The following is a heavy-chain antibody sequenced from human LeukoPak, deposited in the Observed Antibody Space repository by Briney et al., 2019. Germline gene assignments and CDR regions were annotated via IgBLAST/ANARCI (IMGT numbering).Heavy chain of an antibody. D-gene: IGHD1-26*01. CDR1: GGSISSYY. J-gene: IGHJ4*02. V-gene: IGHV4-59*01. Sequence: SENLSLTCTVSGGSISSYYWSWIRQPPGKGLEWIGYIYYSGSTNYNPSLKSRVTISVDTSKNQCSLKLSSVTAADTAVYYCARGWELSFDYWGQGTLVTVSS. CDR2: IYYSGST. CDR3: ARGWELSFDY.